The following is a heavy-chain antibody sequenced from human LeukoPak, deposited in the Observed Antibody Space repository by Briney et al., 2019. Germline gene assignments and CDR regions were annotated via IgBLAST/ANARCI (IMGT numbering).Heavy chain of an antibody. J-gene: IGHJ6*02. Sequence: SETLSLTCAVYGGSFSGYYWSWIRQPPGRGLEWIGEIDHSGSTNYNPSLKSRVTISVDTSKNQFSLKLSSVTAADTAVYYCSRHRSPYYNGLGVCGQGTTVTVSS. CDR1: GGSFSGYY. D-gene: IGHD3-10*01. CDR3: SRHRSPYYNGLGV. CDR2: IDHSGST. V-gene: IGHV4-34*01.